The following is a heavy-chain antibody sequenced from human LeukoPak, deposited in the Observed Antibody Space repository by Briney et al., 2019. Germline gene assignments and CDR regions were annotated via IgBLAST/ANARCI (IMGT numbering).Heavy chain of an antibody. J-gene: IGHJ2*01. D-gene: IGHD3-22*01. CDR3: ARARDSSGPGYFDL. CDR2: IYYSGST. CDR1: GGSISSGGYY. Sequence: PSETLSLTCTVSGGSISSGGYYWSWIRQYPGKGLEWIGYIYYSGSTYYNPSLKSRVNISVDTSKNQFSLKLSSVTAADMAVYYCARARDSSGPGYFDLWGRGTLVTVSS. V-gene: IGHV4-31*03.